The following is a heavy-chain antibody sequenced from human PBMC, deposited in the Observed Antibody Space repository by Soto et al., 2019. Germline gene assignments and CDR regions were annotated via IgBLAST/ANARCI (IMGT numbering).Heavy chain of an antibody. CDR1: GFTFSSYW. J-gene: IGHJ4*02. D-gene: IGHD1-20*01. V-gene: IGHV3-74*01. CDR3: ARDDGRYNWNPGFDY. CDR2: INSDGSST. Sequence: GGSLRLSCAASGFTFSSYWMHWVRQAPGKGLVWVSRINSDGSSTSYADSVKGRFTISRDNAKNTLYLQMNSLRAEDTAVYYCARDDGRYNWNPGFDYWGQGTLVTVSS.